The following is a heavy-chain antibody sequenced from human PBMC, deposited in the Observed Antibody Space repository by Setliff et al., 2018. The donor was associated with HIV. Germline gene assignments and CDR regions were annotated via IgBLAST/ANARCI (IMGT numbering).Heavy chain of an antibody. CDR1: GASSIYY. Sequence: SETLSLTCTVSGASSIYYWGWIRQPPGKGLEWIGSVYHRGNTYYNPSLKSRLTISIDTSKNQFSLELNSVTAAATAVYYCAKDRSGSYRTFDYWGPGILVTVSS. V-gene: IGHV4-39*07. D-gene: IGHD1-26*01. CDR2: VYHRGNT. J-gene: IGHJ4*02. CDR3: AKDRSGSYRTFDY.